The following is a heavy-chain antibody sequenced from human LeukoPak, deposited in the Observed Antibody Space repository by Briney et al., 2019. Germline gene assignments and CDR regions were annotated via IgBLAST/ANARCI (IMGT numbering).Heavy chain of an antibody. V-gene: IGHV7-4-1*02. CDR2: INTNTGNP. CDR3: ATQGIAAAGIYDY. CDR1: GYTFTSYD. J-gene: IGHJ4*02. D-gene: IGHD6-13*01. Sequence: ASVKVSCKASGYTFTSYDINWVRQAPGQGLEWMGWINTNTGNPTYAQGFTGRFVFSLDTSVSTAYLQISSLKAEDTAVYYCATQGIAAAGIYDYWGQGTLVTVSS.